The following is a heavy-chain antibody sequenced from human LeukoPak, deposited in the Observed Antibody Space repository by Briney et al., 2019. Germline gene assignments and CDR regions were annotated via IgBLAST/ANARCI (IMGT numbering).Heavy chain of an antibody. CDR1: GFTFSSYS. Sequence: GGSLRLSCAASGFTFSSYSMNWVRQAPGKGLEWVSSTNSRGRGEYYADSVKGRFTTSRDNAKNSLYLQMNSLRVEDTAVYYCAREGSIVPHQDLDYWGQGTLVTVSS. CDR3: AREGSIVPHQDLDY. V-gene: IGHV3-21*01. D-gene: IGHD2-15*01. J-gene: IGHJ4*02. CDR2: TNSRGRGE.